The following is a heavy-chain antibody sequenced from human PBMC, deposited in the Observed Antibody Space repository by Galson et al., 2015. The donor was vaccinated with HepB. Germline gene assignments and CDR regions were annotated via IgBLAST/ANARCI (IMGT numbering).Heavy chain of an antibody. CDR1: GFTFSSYA. D-gene: IGHD2-2*02. J-gene: IGHJ1*01. CDR3: ARDRAPYRFAEYFQH. V-gene: IGHV3-30-3*01. Sequence: SLRLSCAASGFTFSSYAMLWVRQAPGKGLEWVAVISYDGSNKYYADSVKGRFTISRDNSKNTLYLQMNSLRAEDTAVYYCARDRAPYRFAEYFQHWGQGTLVTVSS. CDR2: ISYDGSNK.